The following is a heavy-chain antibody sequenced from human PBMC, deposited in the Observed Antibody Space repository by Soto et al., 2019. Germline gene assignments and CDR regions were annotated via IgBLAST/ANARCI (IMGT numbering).Heavy chain of an antibody. D-gene: IGHD1-26*01. V-gene: IGHV3-30*03. CDR1: GFTFSHYG. CDR2: ISYDGSNK. J-gene: IGHJ4*02. CDR3: ARYSGKYQGPIDY. Sequence: QVLLVESGGGVVQPGRSLRLSCAASGFTFSHYGIHWVRQAPGKGLEWLAVISYDGSNKHYADSVKGRFTVSRDNSKNTLYLQMNSLRAEDTAVYFCARYSGKYQGPIDYWGQGTLVTVSS.